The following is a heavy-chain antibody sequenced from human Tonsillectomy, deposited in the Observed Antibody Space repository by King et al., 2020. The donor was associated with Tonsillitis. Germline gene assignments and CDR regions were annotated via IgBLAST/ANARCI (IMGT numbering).Heavy chain of an antibody. CDR1: GGSISSSSYY. J-gene: IGHJ4*02. CDR2: IYYSGST. CDR3: ARDVWAGGYSYGSFDY. Sequence: LQLQESGPGLVKPSETLSLTCTVSGGSISSSSYYWGWIRQPPGKGLEWIGSIYYSGSTYYNPSLKSRVTLSVDPSKNPFSLKLRSVTAADTAVYYCARDVWAGGYSYGSFDYWGQGTLVTVSS. D-gene: IGHD5-18*01. V-gene: IGHV4-39*02.